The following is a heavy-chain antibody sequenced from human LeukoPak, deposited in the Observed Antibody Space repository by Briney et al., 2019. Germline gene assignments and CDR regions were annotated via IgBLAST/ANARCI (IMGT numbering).Heavy chain of an antibody. Sequence: GGSLRLSCAASGFPFSRYAMSWVRQAPGKGLEWVSMLSGDAYSTYYADSVKGRFTISRDNSKNTLYLQMNSLRPEDTAVYYCVKMAGMVAPKYFFYSWGQGTLVTVSS. CDR1: GFPFSRYA. J-gene: IGHJ4*02. D-gene: IGHD6-19*01. V-gene: IGHV3-23*01. CDR3: VKMAGMVAPKYFFYS. CDR2: LSGDAYST.